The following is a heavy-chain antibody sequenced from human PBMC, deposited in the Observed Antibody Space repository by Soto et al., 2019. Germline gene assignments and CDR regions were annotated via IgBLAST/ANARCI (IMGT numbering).Heavy chain of an antibody. CDR3: ARASGSSWYNWFDP. Sequence: QVQLVQSGAEVKKPGSSVKVSCKASGGTFSSYAISWVRQAPGQGLEYMGGIITMFGTTNYTQKFRGRVTITANESTSTAYMELSSLRSDDTAVYYCARASGSSWYNWFDPWGQGTLVTVSS. CDR2: IITMFGTT. V-gene: IGHV1-69*01. D-gene: IGHD6-13*01. J-gene: IGHJ5*02. CDR1: GGTFSSYA.